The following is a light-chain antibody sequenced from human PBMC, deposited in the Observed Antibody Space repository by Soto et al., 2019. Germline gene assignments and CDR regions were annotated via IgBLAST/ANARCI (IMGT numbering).Light chain of an antibody. CDR1: QSVSTS. CDR3: QQCFSTLLS. J-gene: IGKJ4*01. Sequence: DILMTQSPSSLSASVGDRITITCRASQSVSTSVTWYQHKPGRAPKALISSASSLQSGVPSRFSGSGSGTDFTLTISSLQPEDIATYYCQQCFSTLLSFGGGTHVEIQ. CDR2: SAS. V-gene: IGKV1-39*01.